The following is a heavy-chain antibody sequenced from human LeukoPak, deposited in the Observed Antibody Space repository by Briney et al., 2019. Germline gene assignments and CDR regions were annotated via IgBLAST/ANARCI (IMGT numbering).Heavy chain of an antibody. Sequence: GGSLRLSCAASGFTFSSYSMNWVRQAPGKGLEWVSYISSSSSTIYYADSVKGRFTISRDNAKNSLYLQMNSLRAEDTAVYYCARVTGSGWVDYWGQGTLVIVSS. J-gene: IGHJ4*02. D-gene: IGHD6-19*01. CDR3: ARVTGSGWVDY. CDR2: ISSSSSTI. CDR1: GFTFSSYS. V-gene: IGHV3-48*01.